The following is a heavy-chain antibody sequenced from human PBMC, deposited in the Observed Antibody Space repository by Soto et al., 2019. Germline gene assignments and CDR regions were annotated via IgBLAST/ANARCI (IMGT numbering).Heavy chain of an antibody. Sequence: EVQLVESGGGLVQPGGSLRLSCAASGFDLTNSWMHWVRQARGKGLVWVSHVNSDGSITTYADSVKGRFTISRDNAKKTVYLQSDSLRVEDTAVDYCTRDQRYSSAVWGQGTVVTVSS. V-gene: IGHV3-74*01. CDR2: VNSDGSIT. D-gene: IGHD5-18*01. CDR3: TRDQRYSSAV. CDR1: GFDLTNSW. J-gene: IGHJ4*02.